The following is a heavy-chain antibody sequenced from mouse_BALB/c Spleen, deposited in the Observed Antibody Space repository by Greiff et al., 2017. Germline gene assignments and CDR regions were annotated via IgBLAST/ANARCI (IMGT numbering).Heavy chain of an antibody. V-gene: IGHV5-12-2*01. J-gene: IGHJ4*01. Sequence: EVQLVESGGGLVQPGGSLKLSCAASGFTFSSYTMSWVRQTPEKRLEWVAYISNGGGSTYYPDTVKGRFTISRDNAKNTLYLQMSSLKSEDTAMYYCARNYYGSRKGDYAMDYWGQGTSVTVSS. CDR3: ARNYYGSRKGDYAMDY. D-gene: IGHD1-1*01. CDR1: GFTFSSYT. CDR2: ISNGGGST.